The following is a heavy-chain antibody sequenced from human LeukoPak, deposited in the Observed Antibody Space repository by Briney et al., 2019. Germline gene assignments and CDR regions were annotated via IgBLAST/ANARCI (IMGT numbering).Heavy chain of an antibody. D-gene: IGHD3-3*01. Sequence: ASVKVSCKASGYTFTGNYMHWVRQAPGQGLEWMGWINPNSGGTNYAQKLQGRVTMTTDTSTSTAYMELRSLRSDDTAVYYCARDVGPTDDFWSGYYSDYWGQGTLVTVSS. J-gene: IGHJ4*02. CDR2: INPNSGGT. V-gene: IGHV1-2*02. CDR3: ARDVGPTDDFWSGYYSDY. CDR1: GYTFTGNY.